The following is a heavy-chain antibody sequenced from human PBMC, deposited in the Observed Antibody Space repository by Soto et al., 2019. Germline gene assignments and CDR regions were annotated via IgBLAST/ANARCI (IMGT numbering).Heavy chain of an antibody. D-gene: IGHD1-1*01. Sequence: PGGSLRLSCAASGFTVSSHYMSWVRQGPGKGLEWVSVIYKGGGTFYTDSVRGRFTISRDNSKNTVYLQMNSLRVEDRAVYYCAKRMYNDMRSGMDVWGQGTTVTVSS. J-gene: IGHJ6*02. CDR3: AKRMYNDMRSGMDV. V-gene: IGHV3-53*01. CDR1: GFTVSSHY. CDR2: IYKGGGT.